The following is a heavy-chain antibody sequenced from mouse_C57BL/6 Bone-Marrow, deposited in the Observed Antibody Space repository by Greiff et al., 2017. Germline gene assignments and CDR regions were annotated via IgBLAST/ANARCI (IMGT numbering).Heavy chain of an antibody. CDR3: ATHYYGSFDY. CDR2: ISDGGSYT. V-gene: IGHV5-4*01. CDR1: GFTFSSYA. J-gene: IGHJ2*01. D-gene: IGHD1-1*01. Sequence: EVQLVESGGGLVKPGGSLKLSCAASGFTFSSYAMSWVRQTPEKRLEWVATISDGGSYTYYPDNVKGRFTISRDNAKNNLYLQMSHLKSEDTAMYYCATHYYGSFDYWGQGTTPTVSS.